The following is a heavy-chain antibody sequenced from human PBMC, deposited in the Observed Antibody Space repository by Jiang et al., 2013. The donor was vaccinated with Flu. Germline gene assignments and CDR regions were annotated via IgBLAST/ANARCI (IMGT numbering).Heavy chain of an antibody. V-gene: IGHV3-23*01. Sequence: VQLLESGGGLVQPGGSLRLSCAASGFTFTSYAMSWVRQAPGKGLQWVSAISGSGGSTYYADSVKGRFTISRDNSKNTLYLQMNSLRADDTAVYYCANTLAYYYDSSGYFGYWGQGTLVTVSS. J-gene: IGHJ4*02. D-gene: IGHD3-22*01. CDR2: ISGSGGST. CDR1: GFTFTSYA. CDR3: ANTLAYYYDSSGYFGY.